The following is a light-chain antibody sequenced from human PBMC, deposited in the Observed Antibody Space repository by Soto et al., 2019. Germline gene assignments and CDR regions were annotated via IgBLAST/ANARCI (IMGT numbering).Light chain of an antibody. J-gene: IGKJ4*01. V-gene: IGKV3-20*01. Sequence: EIVLTQSPGTLSLSPGERATLSCRASQSVSTSYLSWYQQKPGQAPRLLIYGTSTRATATPDRFSGSGSGTDFTLTISRLEPEDFAVYYCQEYGTSPVLTFGGGTKVEIK. CDR3: QEYGTSPVLT. CDR2: GTS. CDR1: QSVSTSY.